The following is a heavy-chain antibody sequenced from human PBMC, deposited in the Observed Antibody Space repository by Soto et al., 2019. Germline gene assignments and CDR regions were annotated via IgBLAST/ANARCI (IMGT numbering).Heavy chain of an antibody. D-gene: IGHD6-13*01. Sequence: QVQLVQSGAEVKKPGSSVKVSCKASGGTFSSYAISWVRQAPGQGLEWMGGIIPIFGTANYAQKFQGRVTIPADESTGTADMELSSLRSEDTAVYYCARGPPDTTLIAAASNWFDPWGQGTLVTVSS. J-gene: IGHJ5*02. CDR3: ARGPPDTTLIAAASNWFDP. V-gene: IGHV1-69*12. CDR1: GGTFSSYA. CDR2: IIPIFGTA.